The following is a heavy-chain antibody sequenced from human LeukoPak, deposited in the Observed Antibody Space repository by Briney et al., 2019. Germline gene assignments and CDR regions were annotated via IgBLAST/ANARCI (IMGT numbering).Heavy chain of an antibody. J-gene: IGHJ4*02. CDR3: ARALGSTVFGY. Sequence: GGSLRLSCEASGFMFSSYWMSWVRQAPGSGLEWVANIKQDGIKTYYVDSVKGRFTISRDNAKNSLYPQMNSLRVEDTAIYYCARALGSTVFGYWGQGTLVTVSS. D-gene: IGHD2-15*01. CDR1: GFMFSSYW. CDR2: IKQDGIKT. V-gene: IGHV3-7*01.